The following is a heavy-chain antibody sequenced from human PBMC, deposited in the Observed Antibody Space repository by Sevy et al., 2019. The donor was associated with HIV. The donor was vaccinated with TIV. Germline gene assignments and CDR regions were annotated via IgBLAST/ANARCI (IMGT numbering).Heavy chain of an antibody. CDR3: ARSPPPRFDYGGKGESWYYFDY. D-gene: IGHD4-17*01. CDR1: GFTVSSNY. CDR2: IYSGGST. V-gene: IGHV3-53*04. J-gene: IGHJ4*02. Sequence: GGSLRLSCAASGFTVSSNYMSWVRQAPGKGLEWVSVIYSGGSTYYADSVKGRFTISRHNSKNTLYLQMNSLRAEDTAVYYCARSPPPRFDYGGKGESWYYFDYWGQGTLVTVSS.